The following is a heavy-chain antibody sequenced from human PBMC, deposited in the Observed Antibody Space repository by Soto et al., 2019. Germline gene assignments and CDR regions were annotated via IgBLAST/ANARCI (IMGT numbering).Heavy chain of an antibody. CDR1: GYTFTSYA. CDR3: ARVKSRVPAAPLDY. CDR2: INAGNGNT. D-gene: IGHD2-2*01. J-gene: IGHJ4*02. Sequence: ASVKVSGKASGYTFTSYAMHWVRQAPGQRLEWMGWINAGNGNTKYSQKFQGRVTITRDTSASTAYMELSSLRSEDTAVYYCARVKSRVPAAPLDYWGQGTLVTVSS. V-gene: IGHV1-3*01.